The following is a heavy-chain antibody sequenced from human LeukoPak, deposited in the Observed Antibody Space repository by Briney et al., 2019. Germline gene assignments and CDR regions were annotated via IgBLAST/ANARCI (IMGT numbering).Heavy chain of an antibody. Sequence: PAGSLRLSCAASGFTFSSYEMNWVRQAPGKGLEWVAYISSSGSTIYYADSVKGRFTISRDNAKNSLYLQMNSLRAEDTAVYYCARGGSYGAYWGQGTLVTVSS. CDR2: ISSSGSTI. CDR1: GFTFSSYE. V-gene: IGHV3-48*03. J-gene: IGHJ4*02. CDR3: ARGGSYGAY. D-gene: IGHD1-26*01.